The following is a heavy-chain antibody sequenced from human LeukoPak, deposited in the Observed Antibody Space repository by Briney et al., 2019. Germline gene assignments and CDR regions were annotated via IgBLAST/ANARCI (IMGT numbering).Heavy chain of an antibody. Sequence: PGGSLRLSCAASEFTLSRYWMSWVRQAPGKGLEWVANINQDGSEKYYVDSVKGRFTISRDNAKNSLYLQMNSLRAEDTAVYYCATSDYWGQGTLVIVSS. CDR1: EFTLSRYW. CDR2: INQDGSEK. V-gene: IGHV3-7*01. CDR3: ATSDY. J-gene: IGHJ4*02.